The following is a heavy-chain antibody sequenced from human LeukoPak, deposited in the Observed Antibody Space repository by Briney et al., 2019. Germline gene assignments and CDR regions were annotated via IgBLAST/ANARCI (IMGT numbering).Heavy chain of an antibody. CDR3: ARGSAYYDSSGYICDY. CDR1: GFTFSSYS. D-gene: IGHD3-22*01. Sequence: GGSLRLSCAAPGFTFSSYSMNWVRQAPGKGLEWVSSISSSSSYIYYADSVKGRFTISRDNAKNSLYLQMNSLRAEDTAVYYCARGSAYYDSSGYICDYWGQGTLVTVSS. J-gene: IGHJ4*02. V-gene: IGHV3-21*01. CDR2: ISSSSSYI.